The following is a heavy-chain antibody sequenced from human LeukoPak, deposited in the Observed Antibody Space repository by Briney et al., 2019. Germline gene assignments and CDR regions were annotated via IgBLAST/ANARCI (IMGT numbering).Heavy chain of an antibody. V-gene: IGHV4-4*07. D-gene: IGHD3-10*01. CDR3: ARDRSSDLWFGEFDY. Sequence: PSETLSLTCTVSGGSISSYYWSWIRQPAEKGLEWIGRIYTSGSTNYNPSLKSRVTMSVDTSKNQFSLKLSSVTAADTAVYYCARDRSSDLWFGEFDYWGQGTLVTVSS. CDR1: GGSISSYY. J-gene: IGHJ4*02. CDR2: IYTSGST.